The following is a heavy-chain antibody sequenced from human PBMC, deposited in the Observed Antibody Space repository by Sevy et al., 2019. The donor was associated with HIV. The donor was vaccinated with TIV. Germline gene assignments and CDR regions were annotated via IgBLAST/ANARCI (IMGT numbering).Heavy chain of an antibody. J-gene: IGHJ3*02. CDR1: GYNFPGFW. CDR3: VGGGYLPIDAFDI. Sequence: GESLKISCKAYGYNFPGFWIGWVRQMSGKGLEWMGILYPGSSVVRSFQGQVTLSVDKSINTAYMQWGSLKASDTAVYYCVGGGYLPIDAFDIWGQGTLVTVSS. D-gene: IGHD3-22*01. CDR2: LYPGSSVV. V-gene: IGHV5-51*01.